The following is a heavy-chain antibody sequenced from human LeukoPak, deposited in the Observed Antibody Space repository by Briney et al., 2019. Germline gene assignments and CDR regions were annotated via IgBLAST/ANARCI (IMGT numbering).Heavy chain of an antibody. CDR3: AREYGSGTYFQYYYYYYYMDV. J-gene: IGHJ6*03. D-gene: IGHD3-10*01. CDR2: IYTSGST. CDR1: GGSISSYY. Sequence: SETLSLTCTVSGGSISSYYWSWIRQPAGKGLEWIGRIYTSGSTNYNPSLRSRVTISIDTSKNQFSLKLSSVTAADTAVYYCAREYGSGTYFQYYYYYYYMDVWGKGTTVTISS. V-gene: IGHV4-4*07.